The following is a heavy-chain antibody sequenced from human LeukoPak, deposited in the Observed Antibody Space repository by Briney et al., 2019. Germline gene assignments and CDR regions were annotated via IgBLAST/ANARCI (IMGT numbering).Heavy chain of an antibody. V-gene: IGHV4-30-4*01. CDR3: ARDSRRDGYNKANFDY. Sequence: PSETLSLTCTVSGGSISSGDYYWSWIRQPPGKGLEWIGYIYYSGSTYYNPSLKSRVTISVDTSKNQFSLKLSSVTAADTAVYYCARDSRRDGYNKANFDYWGQGTLVTVSS. D-gene: IGHD5-24*01. CDR2: IYYSGST. CDR1: GGSISSGDYY. J-gene: IGHJ4*02.